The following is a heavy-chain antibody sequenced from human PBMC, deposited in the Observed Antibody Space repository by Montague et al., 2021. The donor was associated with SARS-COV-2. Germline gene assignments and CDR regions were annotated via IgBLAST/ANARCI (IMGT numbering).Heavy chain of an antibody. CDR3: ARVKRAYYYGLGVFGHFDY. J-gene: IGHJ4*02. D-gene: IGHD3-10*01. CDR2: IYYSGST. V-gene: IGHV4-59*01. Sequence: SETLSLTCTVSGGSISSYYWSWIRQPPGKGLEWIGYIYYSGSTNYNPSLKSRVTISVDTSKNQFSLKLSSVTAADTAVYYCARVKRAYYYGLGVFGHFDYWGQGTLVTVSS. CDR1: GGSISSYY.